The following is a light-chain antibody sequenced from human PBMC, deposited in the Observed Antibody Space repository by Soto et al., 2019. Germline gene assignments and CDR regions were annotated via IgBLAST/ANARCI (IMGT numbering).Light chain of an antibody. CDR3: QQYKNWWT. CDR2: GAS. V-gene: IGKV3-15*01. CDR1: QSVNSN. Sequence: ILMTQSPATLSVSPGEGATLSCRASQSVNSNLAWYQQKPGQAPRLLIYGASIRATGIPARFSGSGSGTDFTLTISSLQSEDFAVYYCQQYKNWWTFGQGTKVEIK. J-gene: IGKJ1*01.